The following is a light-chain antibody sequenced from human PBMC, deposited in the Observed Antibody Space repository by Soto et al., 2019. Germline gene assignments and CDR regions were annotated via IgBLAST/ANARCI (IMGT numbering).Light chain of an antibody. CDR3: QQRSNWHT. CDR1: QGVSSY. CDR2: DAS. J-gene: IGKJ2*01. Sequence: EIVLTQSPATLSLSPGERATLSCRASQGVSSYLAWYQQKPGQAPRLLIYDASNRATGIPARFSGSGPGTDFTLTISSLEPEDFAVYYCQQRSNWHTFGQGTTLEIK. V-gene: IGKV3D-11*01.